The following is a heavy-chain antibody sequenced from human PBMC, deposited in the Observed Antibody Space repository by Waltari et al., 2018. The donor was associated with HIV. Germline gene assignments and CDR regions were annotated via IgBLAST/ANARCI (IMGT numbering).Heavy chain of an antibody. CDR1: GGSFSGYY. CDR3: ARVGEVPAALNWFDP. V-gene: IGHV4-34*01. Sequence: QVQLQQWGAGLLKPSETLSLTCAVYGGSFSGYYWSWIRQPPGKGQEWIGEINHSGSTNYNPSLKSRVTISVDTSKNQFSLKLSSVTAADTAVYYCARVGEVPAALNWFDPWGQGTLVTVSS. CDR2: INHSGST. J-gene: IGHJ5*02. D-gene: IGHD2-2*01.